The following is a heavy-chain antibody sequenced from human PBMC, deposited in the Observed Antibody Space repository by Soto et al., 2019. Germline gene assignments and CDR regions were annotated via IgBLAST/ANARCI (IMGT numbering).Heavy chain of an antibody. Sequence: PETLSLTCAVSGGSFTSNNWWTWVRQPPGQGLEWIGEIYRTGSTNYNPSLKSRVTISLNKSENQFSLKVTALTAADSAVYYCASRDPGTSVDYWGQGTLVTVSS. CDR1: GGSFTSNNW. CDR2: IYRTGST. V-gene: IGHV4-4*03. J-gene: IGHJ4*02. CDR3: ASRDPGTSVDY. D-gene: IGHD1-7*01.